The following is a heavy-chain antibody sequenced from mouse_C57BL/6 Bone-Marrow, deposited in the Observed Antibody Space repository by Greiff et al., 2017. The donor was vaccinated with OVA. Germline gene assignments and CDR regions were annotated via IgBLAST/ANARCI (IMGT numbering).Heavy chain of an antibody. V-gene: IGHV3-1*01. CDR1: GYSITSGYD. CDR3: ARDDGLLFAY. D-gene: IGHD2-3*01. Sequence: EVQLVESGPGMVKPSQSLSLTCTVTGYSITSGYDWHWIRHFPGNKLEWMGYISYSGSTNYNPSLKSRISITHDTSKNHFFLKLNSVTTEDTATYYCARDDGLLFAYWGQGTLVTVSA. J-gene: IGHJ3*01. CDR2: ISYSGST.